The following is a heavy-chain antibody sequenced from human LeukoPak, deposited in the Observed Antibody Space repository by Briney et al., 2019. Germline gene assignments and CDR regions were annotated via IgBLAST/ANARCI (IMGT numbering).Heavy chain of an antibody. CDR1: GFTFSSYE. CDR2: SDGSGSTT. CDR3: ARVGYSYGLDYFDY. J-gene: IGHJ4*02. D-gene: IGHD5-18*01. Sequence: GGSLRLSCAASGFTFSSYEMNWVRQAPGKGPEWLSYSDGSGSTTYYADSVKGRFTVSRDNAKQSLDLQMNSLRVEDTAVYYCARVGYSYGLDYFDYWGQGNLVTVSS. V-gene: IGHV3-48*03.